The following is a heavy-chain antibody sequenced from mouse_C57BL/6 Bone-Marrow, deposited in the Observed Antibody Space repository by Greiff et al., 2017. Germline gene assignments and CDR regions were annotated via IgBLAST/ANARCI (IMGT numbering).Heavy chain of an antibody. J-gene: IGHJ2*01. CDR2: IDPSDSYT. D-gene: IGHD1-1*01. CDR3: ASRYYYSY. Sequence: QVQLKQPGAEPVKPGASVKLSCKASGSTFTSYWMQWVKQRPGQGLEWIGEIDPSDSYTNYNQKFKGKATLTVDTSSSPAYMQLSSLTSEDSAVYYCASRYYYSYWGQGTTLTVSS. CDR1: GSTFTSYW. V-gene: IGHV1-50*01.